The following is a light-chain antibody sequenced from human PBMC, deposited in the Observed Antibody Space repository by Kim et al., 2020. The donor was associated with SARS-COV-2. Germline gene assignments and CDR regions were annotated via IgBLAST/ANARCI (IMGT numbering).Light chain of an antibody. J-gene: IGLJ1*01. CDR3: ISYAGSATFGV. CDR1: SSDVGAYNL. Sequence: QSALTQPPSASGSPGQSVTISCTGSSSDVGAYNLVSWYQHHPGKAPKLMIFEVTRRPSGVPDRSSGSKSGNTASLTVSGLQADDEADYYCISYAGSATFGVFGTGTKVTVL. V-gene: IGLV2-8*01. CDR2: EVT.